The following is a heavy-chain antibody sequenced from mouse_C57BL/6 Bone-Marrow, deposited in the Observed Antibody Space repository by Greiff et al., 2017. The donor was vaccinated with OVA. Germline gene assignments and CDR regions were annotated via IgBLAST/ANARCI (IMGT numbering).Heavy chain of an antibody. CDR2: IDPENGDT. CDR1: GFNIKDDY. J-gene: IGHJ3*01. D-gene: IGHD2-3*01. Sequence: EVNVVESGAELVRPGASVKLSCTASGFNIKDDYMHWVKQRPEQGLEWIGWIDPENGDTEYASKFQGKATITADTSSNTAYLQLSSLTSEDTAVYYCTTSYDGYSAWFAYWGQGTLVTVSA. V-gene: IGHV14-4*01. CDR3: TTSYDGYSAWFAY.